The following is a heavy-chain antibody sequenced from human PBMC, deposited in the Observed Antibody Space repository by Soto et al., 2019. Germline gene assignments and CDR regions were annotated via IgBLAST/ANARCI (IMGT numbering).Heavy chain of an antibody. CDR1: GGSISSYY. V-gene: IGHV4-59*01. CDR2: IYYSGST. D-gene: IGHD6-6*01. Sequence: TLSLTCTVSGGSISSYYWSWIRQPPGKGLEWIGYIYYSGSTNYNPSLKSRVTISVDTSKNQFSLKLSSVTAADTAVYYCAREVKQLVHAYNWFDPWGQGTLVTVSS. CDR3: AREVKQLVHAYNWFDP. J-gene: IGHJ5*02.